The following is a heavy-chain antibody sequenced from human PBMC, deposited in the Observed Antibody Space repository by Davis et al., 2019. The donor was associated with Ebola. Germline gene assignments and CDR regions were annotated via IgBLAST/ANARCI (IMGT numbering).Heavy chain of an antibody. Sequence: SVKVSCKASGGTFGSDVINWVRQAPGQGLEWMGFIIPQFGTTQYAQSFQGRLTITADRSTGAAYMDLTTLRSDDTAVYYCARGDVDGSGSSSHFDPWGQGTLVTVSS. CDR1: GGTFGSDV. CDR2: IIPQFGTT. J-gene: IGHJ5*02. D-gene: IGHD3-10*01. V-gene: IGHV1-69*06. CDR3: ARGDVDGSGSSSHFDP.